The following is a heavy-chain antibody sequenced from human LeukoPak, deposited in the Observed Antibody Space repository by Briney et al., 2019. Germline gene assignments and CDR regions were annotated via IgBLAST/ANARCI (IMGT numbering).Heavy chain of an antibody. D-gene: IGHD1/OR15-1a*01. J-gene: IGHJ3*02. CDR2: ISYDGSNK. V-gene: IGHV3-30*03. Sequence: GGSLRLSCATSGFTFSNYGMHWVRQAPGEGLEWVVVISYDGSNKYYADSVKGRFTISRDNSKNTLYLQMNSLRPEDAAVYYCARPRTGTRNAFDIWGQGTMVTVSS. CDR1: GFTFSNYG. CDR3: ARPRTGTRNAFDI.